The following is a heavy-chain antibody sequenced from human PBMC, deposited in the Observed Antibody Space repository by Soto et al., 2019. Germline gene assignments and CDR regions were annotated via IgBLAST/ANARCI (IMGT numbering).Heavy chain of an antibody. J-gene: IGHJ5*02. CDR3: ARDRHNNFFDP. D-gene: IGHD6-6*01. CDR2: SYYSGST. V-gene: IGHV4-31*03. CDR1: GASMSSGGYY. Sequence: QVQLQESGPGLVKPSQTLSLTCTVSGASMSSGGYYWTWIRQSPGKGLEWIGYSYYSGSTYYNPYLESRVAISLDTSRSQFSLTLHSVTAADTAIYYCARDRHNNFFDPWGQGTLVTVSS.